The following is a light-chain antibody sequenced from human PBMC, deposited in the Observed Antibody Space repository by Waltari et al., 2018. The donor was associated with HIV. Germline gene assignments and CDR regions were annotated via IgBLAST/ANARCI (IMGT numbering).Light chain of an antibody. J-gene: IGLJ1*01. Sequence: QSALTQPASVSGSPGQSITISCTGTSSNVGSDDLVPWYQQHPGEAPKLIIYEVPKRPSGVSNRFSGSKSGNTASLTISGLQAEDEADYYCCSCPRSGIRYVFGTGTKVTVL. V-gene: IGLV2-23*02. CDR2: EVP. CDR1: SSNVGSDDL. CDR3: CSCPRSGIRYV.